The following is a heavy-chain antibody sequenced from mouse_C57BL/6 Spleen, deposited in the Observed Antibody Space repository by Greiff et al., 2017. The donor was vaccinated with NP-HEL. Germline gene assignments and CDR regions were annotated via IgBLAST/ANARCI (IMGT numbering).Heavy chain of an antibody. J-gene: IGHJ1*03. D-gene: IGHD2-4*01. CDR1: GFSLSTSGMG. CDR2: IYWDDDK. Sequence: QVTLKVSGPGILQSSQTLSLTCSFSGFSLSTSGMGVSWIRQPSGKGLEWLAHIYWDDDKRYNPSLKSRITISKDTSRNQVFLKSTSVDTADTATYDCARSGGLRRWYFDVWGTGTTVTVSS. CDR3: ARSGGLRRWYFDV. V-gene: IGHV8-12*01.